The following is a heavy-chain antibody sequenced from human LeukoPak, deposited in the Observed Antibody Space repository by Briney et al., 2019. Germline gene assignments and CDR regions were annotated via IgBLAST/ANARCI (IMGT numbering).Heavy chain of an antibody. CDR3: ARLRRNSDRSDFFYYYDH. CDR2: VNTVSSYI. V-gene: IGHV3-21*01. Sequence: GGSLRLSCAASGFTFSDYSMNWVRQAPGKGLEWVASVNTVSSYIYYADSMRGRFTVSRDNAKNSLFLQMNSLRAEDTAVYYCARLRRNSDRSDFFYYYDHWGQGTLVTVSS. J-gene: IGHJ4*02. CDR1: GFTFSDYS. D-gene: IGHD3-22*01.